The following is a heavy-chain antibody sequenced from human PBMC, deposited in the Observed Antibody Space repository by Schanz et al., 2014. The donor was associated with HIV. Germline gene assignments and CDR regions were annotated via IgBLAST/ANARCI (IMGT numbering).Heavy chain of an antibody. CDR3: ARGFQGFDY. J-gene: IGHJ4*02. V-gene: IGHV3-33*01. D-gene: IGHD3-10*01. CDR2: IYYDGTNK. CDR1: GFSFRTFG. Sequence: QEQLVESGGGVVQPGRSLRLSCAASGFSFRTFGMHWVRQAPGKGLEWVALIYYDGTNKYYTDSVKGRFTISRDNSKNTLYLQMNSLRAEDTSVYYCARGFQGFDYWGQGTLVTVSS.